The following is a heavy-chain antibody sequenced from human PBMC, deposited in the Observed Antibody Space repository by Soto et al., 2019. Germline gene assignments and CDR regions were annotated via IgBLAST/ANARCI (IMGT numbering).Heavy chain of an antibody. CDR2: IIPIFGTA. CDR1: GGTFSSYA. J-gene: IGHJ6*02. Sequence: QVQLVQSGAEVKKPGSSVKVSCKAPGGTFSSYAISWVRQAPGQGLEWMGGIIPIFGTANYAQQFQGRVTITADESTSTGDMELSSLRSEDTAVYYCARSQGGSSSLDIYYYYYYGMDVWGQGTTVTVSS. V-gene: IGHV1-69*01. D-gene: IGHD2-15*01. CDR3: ARSQGGSSSLDIYYYYYYGMDV.